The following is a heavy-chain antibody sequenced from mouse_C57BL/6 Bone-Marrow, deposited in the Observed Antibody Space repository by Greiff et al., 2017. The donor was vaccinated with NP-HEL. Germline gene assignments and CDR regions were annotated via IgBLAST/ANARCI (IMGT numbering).Heavy chain of an antibody. CDR2: INPSSGYT. CDR1: GYTFTSYW. V-gene: IGHV1-7*01. Sequence: QVQLKQSGAELAQPGASVKLSCKASGYTFTSYWMHWVNQRPGQGLEWIGYINPSSGYTKYNQKFKDKATLTADKSSSTAYMQLSSLTYEDSAVYYCARDCDYDAGAWFAYWGQGTLVTVSA. D-gene: IGHD2-4*01. J-gene: IGHJ3*01. CDR3: ARDCDYDAGAWFAY.